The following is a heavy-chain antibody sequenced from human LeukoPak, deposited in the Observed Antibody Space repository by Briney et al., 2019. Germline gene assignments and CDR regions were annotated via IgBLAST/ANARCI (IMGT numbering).Heavy chain of an antibody. CDR1: GYTFTCYY. V-gene: IGHV1-2*02. CDR3: ARDPPPDGWEPRYFQH. D-gene: IGHD1-26*01. J-gene: IGHJ1*01. Sequence: ASVKVSCKASGYTFTCYYMHWVRQAPGQGLEWMGWINPNSGGTNYAQKFQGRVTMTRDTSISTAYMELSRLRSDDTAVYYCARDPPPDGWEPRYFQHWGQGTLSPSPQ. CDR2: INPNSGGT.